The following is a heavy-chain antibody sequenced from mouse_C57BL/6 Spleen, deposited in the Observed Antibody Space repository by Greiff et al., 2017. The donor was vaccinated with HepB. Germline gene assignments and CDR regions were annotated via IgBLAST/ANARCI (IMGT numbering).Heavy chain of an antibody. CDR1: GFSLSTSGMG. J-gene: IGHJ1*03. CDR2: IYWDDDK. Sequence: QVTLKECGPGILQSSQTLSLTCSFSGFSLSTSGMGVSWIRQPSGKGLEWLAHIYWDDDKRYNPSLKSRLTISKDTSRNQVFLKITSVDTADTATYYCARIFSDWYFDVWGTGTTVTVSS. V-gene: IGHV8-12*01. CDR3: ARIFSDWYFDV.